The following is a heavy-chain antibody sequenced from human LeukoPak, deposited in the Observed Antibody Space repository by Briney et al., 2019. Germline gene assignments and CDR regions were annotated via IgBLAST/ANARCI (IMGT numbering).Heavy chain of an antibody. CDR1: GFTFSNYG. V-gene: IGHV3-23*01. J-gene: IGHJ4*02. CDR3: ANDLGWIQLNLG. Sequence: GGSLRLSCAASGFTFSNYGMNWVRQAPGKGLEWVSGITGNSGGTYYAGSVKGRFTISRDNSKNTVYLQMNSLRAEDTAVYYCANDLGWIQLNLGRGQGTLVTVSS. CDR2: ITGNSGGT. D-gene: IGHD5-18*01.